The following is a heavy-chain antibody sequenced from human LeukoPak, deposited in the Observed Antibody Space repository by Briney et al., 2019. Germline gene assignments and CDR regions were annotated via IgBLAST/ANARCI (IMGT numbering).Heavy chain of an antibody. CDR2: IIPIIGTP. V-gene: IGHV1-69*04. J-gene: IGHJ4*02. CDR3: ARAGGSSWYVSLYY. Sequence: SVKVSCKASGGTFSSNVISWVRQAPGQGLEWMGRIIPIIGTPDYAQKFQGRVTITADKSTNTAYMELASLKSDDTAVYYCARAGGSSWYVSLYYWGQGALVTVSS. D-gene: IGHD6-13*01. CDR1: GGTFSSNV.